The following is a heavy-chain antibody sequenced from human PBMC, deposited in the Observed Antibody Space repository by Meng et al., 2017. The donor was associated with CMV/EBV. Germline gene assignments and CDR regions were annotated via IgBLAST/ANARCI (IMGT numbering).Heavy chain of an antibody. D-gene: IGHD2-2*02. Sequence: QVQLQDAGPGLVKPSATLSLTVTVSGGFISSYYWSWIRQPAGKGLEWIGRIYTSGSTNYNPSLKSRVTMSVDTSKNQFSLKLSSVTAADTAVYYCAREIVVVPAAIDNWFDPWGQGTLVTVSS. CDR3: AREIVVVPAAIDNWFDP. V-gene: IGHV4-4*07. CDR1: GGFISSYY. CDR2: IYTSGST. J-gene: IGHJ5*02.